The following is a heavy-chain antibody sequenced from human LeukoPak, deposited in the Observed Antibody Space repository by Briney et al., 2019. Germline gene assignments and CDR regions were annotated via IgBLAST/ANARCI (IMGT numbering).Heavy chain of an antibody. J-gene: IGHJ4*02. D-gene: IGHD4-11*01. V-gene: IGHV4-4*09. CDR3: ATFYSNSLYFDY. Sequence: SETLSLTCTVSGGSISTYYWSWIRQSPGKGLEWIGYNYTSGSTNYNPSLRSRVTISVDTSKNQLSLKLSSVTAADTAVYYCATFYSNSLYFDYWGQGTLVTVSS. CDR1: GGSISTYY. CDR2: NYTSGST.